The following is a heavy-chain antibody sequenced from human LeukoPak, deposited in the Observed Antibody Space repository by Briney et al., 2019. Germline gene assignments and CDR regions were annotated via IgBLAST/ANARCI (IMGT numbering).Heavy chain of an antibody. J-gene: IGHJ6*02. Sequence: ASVKVSCKASGYTFNGYYIQWVRQAPGQGLEWMGLINPNSDATIYSKKFQGRVTMSRDTSISTAYMELYRLRSDDTAVYFCARDRLGLSSPGYYYYGMDVWGQGTTVTVSS. CDR2: INPNSDAT. CDR1: GYTFNGYY. D-gene: IGHD6-13*01. V-gene: IGHV1-2*02. CDR3: ARDRLGLSSPGYYYYGMDV.